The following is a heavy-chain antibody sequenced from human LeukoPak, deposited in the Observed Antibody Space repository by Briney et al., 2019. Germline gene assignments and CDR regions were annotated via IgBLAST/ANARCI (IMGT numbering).Heavy chain of an antibody. CDR1: GGSISSSSYY. D-gene: IGHD6-13*01. J-gene: IGHJ4*02. CDR3: ATRDSSSWPYFDY. CDR2: IYYSGST. Sequence: ETLSLTCTVSGGSISSSSYYWGWIRPPPGKGLEWIGSIYYSGSTYYNPSLKSRVTISVDTSKNQFSQKLSSVTAADTAVYCCATRDSSSWPYFDYWGQGTLVTVSS. V-gene: IGHV4-39*01.